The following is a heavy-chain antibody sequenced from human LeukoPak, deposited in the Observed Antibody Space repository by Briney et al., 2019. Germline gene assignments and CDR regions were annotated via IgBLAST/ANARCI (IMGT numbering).Heavy chain of an antibody. J-gene: IGHJ6*03. Sequence: SQTLSLTCTVSGGSISSGGYYWSWIRQPPGKGLEWIGYIYHSGSTYYNPSLKSRVTISVDRSKNQSSLKLSSVTAADTAVYYCARAVLLGYMDVWGKGTTVTVSS. CDR3: ARAVLLGYMDV. CDR2: IYHSGST. D-gene: IGHD3-10*01. CDR1: GGSISSGGYY. V-gene: IGHV4-30-2*01.